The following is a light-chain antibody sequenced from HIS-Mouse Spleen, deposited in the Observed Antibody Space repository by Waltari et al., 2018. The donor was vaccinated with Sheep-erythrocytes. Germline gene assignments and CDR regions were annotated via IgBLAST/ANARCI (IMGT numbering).Light chain of an antibody. Sequence: QSALTQPRSVSGSPGQSVPIPCTATSVDLGGYNYFSWYKQHPGKAPNLMIYDVRKRPSGVPDRFSGSKSGNTASLTISGLQAEDEADYYCCSYAGSYNHVFATGTKVTVL. CDR2: DVR. CDR1: SVDLGGYNY. CDR3: CSYAGSYNHV. V-gene: IGLV2-11*01. J-gene: IGLJ1*01.